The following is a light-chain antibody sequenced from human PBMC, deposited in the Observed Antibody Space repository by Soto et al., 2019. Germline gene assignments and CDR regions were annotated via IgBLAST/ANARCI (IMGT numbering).Light chain of an antibody. J-gene: IGLJ2*01. V-gene: IGLV2-14*01. CDR2: DVS. Sequence: QSALTQAASVSGSPGQSITISCTGTSSDVGTYNYVSWYQQHPGKAPKLIIYDVSTRPSELSNRFSGSKSGNTASLTICGLQAEDEAGYVCSPHAGTSTLVVFGRGTTQTVL. CDR1: SSDVGTYNY. CDR3: SPHAGTSTLVV.